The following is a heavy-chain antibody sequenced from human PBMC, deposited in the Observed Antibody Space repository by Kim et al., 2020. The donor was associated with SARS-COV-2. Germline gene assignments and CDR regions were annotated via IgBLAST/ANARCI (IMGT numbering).Heavy chain of an antibody. J-gene: IGHJ2*01. CDR3: AKDCIGYYDFWSGYYNTHQVAPQDWYFDL. D-gene: IGHD3-3*01. CDR1: GFTFSSYA. Sequence: GGSLRLSCAASGFTFSSYAMSWVRQAPGKGLEWVSAISGSGGSTYYADSVKGRFTISRDNYKNTLYLQMNSLRAEDTAVYYCAKDCIGYYDFWSGYYNTHQVAPQDWYFDLWGRGTLVTVSS. V-gene: IGHV3-23*01. CDR2: ISGSGGST.